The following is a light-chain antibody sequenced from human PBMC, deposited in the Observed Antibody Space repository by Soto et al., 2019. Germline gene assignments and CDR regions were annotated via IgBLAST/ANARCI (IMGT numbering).Light chain of an antibody. CDR1: QTISSSY. J-gene: IGKJ4*01. CDR2: GAS. Sequence: EIVMTQSPATLSVSPGERATLSCRASQTISSSYLAWYQQKPGQAPRLLIDGASTRATGIQARFSGSGSGTEFTLSITSLQSEDFVFYYCQQYNYWPLTFGGGTRVEI. V-gene: IGKV3-15*01. CDR3: QQYNYWPLT.